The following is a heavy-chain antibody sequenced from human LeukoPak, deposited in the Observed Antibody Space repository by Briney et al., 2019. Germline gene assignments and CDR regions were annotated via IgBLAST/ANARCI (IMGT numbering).Heavy chain of an antibody. Sequence: PSGTLSLTCAVSGGSIGSSNWWSWVRQPPGKGLEWIGEIYHSGSTNYNPSLKSRVTISVDKSKNQFSLKLSSVTAADTAVYYCARAPPTLYDSSGYQDYWGQGTLVTVSS. CDR3: ARAPPTLYDSSGYQDY. V-gene: IGHV4-4*02. CDR1: GGSIGSSNW. CDR2: IYHSGST. J-gene: IGHJ4*02. D-gene: IGHD3-22*01.